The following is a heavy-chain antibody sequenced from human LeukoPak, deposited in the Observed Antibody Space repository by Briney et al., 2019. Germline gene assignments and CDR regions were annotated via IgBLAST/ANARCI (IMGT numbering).Heavy chain of an antibody. CDR3: ATIYDNSCPA. J-gene: IGHJ4*02. D-gene: IGHD2-2*01. CDR1: GFTFSFYR. Sequence: GGSLRLSCAASGFTFSFYRMHWVRQAPGKGLVWVSRINSDGSGTTYADSVKGRFTISRDNAKNTLYLQMNSLRAEDTAVYYCATIYDNSCPAWGQGTLVTVSS. CDR2: INSDGSGT. V-gene: IGHV3-74*01.